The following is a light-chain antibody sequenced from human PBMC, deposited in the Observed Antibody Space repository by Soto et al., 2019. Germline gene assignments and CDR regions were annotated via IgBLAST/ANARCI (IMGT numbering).Light chain of an antibody. Sequence: QSVLTQPPSVSGAPGQRITISCNGSSSNIGAGYDVHWYQQLPGTAPKLLIYGNSNRPSGVPDRFSGSKSGTSASLAITGLQAEDEADYYCQSYDSSLSGPSFGGGTKLTVL. CDR2: GNS. V-gene: IGLV1-40*01. CDR1: SSNIGAGYD. J-gene: IGLJ2*01. CDR3: QSYDSSLSGPS.